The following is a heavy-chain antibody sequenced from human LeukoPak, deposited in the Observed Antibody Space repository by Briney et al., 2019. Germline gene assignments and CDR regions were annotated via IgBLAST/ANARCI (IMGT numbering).Heavy chain of an antibody. CDR3: ARGRRGITMVRGVINRVFFDY. V-gene: IGHV4-34*01. D-gene: IGHD3-10*01. J-gene: IGHJ4*02. CDR1: GGSFSGYY. Sequence: SETLSLTCVVYGGSFSGYYWSWIRQPPGKGLEWIGEINHSGSTNYNPSLKSRVTISVDTSKNQFSLKLSSVTAADTAVYYCARGRRGITMVRGVINRVFFDYWGQGTLVTVSS. CDR2: INHSGST.